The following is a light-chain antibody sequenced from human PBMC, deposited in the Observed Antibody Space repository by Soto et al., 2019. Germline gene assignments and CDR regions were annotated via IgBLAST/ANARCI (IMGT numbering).Light chain of an antibody. V-gene: IGKV4-1*01. CDR3: QQYYDTPLT. Sequence: DIVMTQSPDFLAVSLGESATIDCKSSQSVLYSPDNKNYLAWYQQKPGQSPKLLIYWASTRESGVPDRFSGSGSGTDFTLTIRSLQAEDVAVYFCQQYYDTPLTFGGGTKVEIK. CDR2: WAS. CDR1: QSVLYSPDNKNY. J-gene: IGKJ4*01.